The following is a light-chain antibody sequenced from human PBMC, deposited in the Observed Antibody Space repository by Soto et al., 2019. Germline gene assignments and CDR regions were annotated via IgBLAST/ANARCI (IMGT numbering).Light chain of an antibody. Sequence: IVMTQSPATLSVSPGERATLSCRASQSVSTNLAWYQQKPGQAPRLLIYGTSTRATGIPGRFSGSGSGTEFTLTISGLQSEDFAVYYCLHYNHWCTFGQGTKVVIK. CDR1: QSVSTN. V-gene: IGKV3-15*01. CDR3: LHYNHWCT. CDR2: GTS. J-gene: IGKJ1*01.